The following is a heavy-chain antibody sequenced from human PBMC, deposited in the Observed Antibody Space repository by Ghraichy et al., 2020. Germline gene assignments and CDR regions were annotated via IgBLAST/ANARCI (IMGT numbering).Heavy chain of an antibody. D-gene: IGHD3-10*01. CDR3: ARAYYYGSGSYYNTVVDYYYYGMDV. CDR1: GGSFSGYY. CDR2: INHSGST. Sequence: NLSLTCAVYGGSFSGYYWSWIRQPPGKGLEWIGEINHSGSTNYNPSLKSRVTISVDTSKNQFSLKLSSVTAADTAVYYCARAYYYGSGSYYNTVVDYYYYGMDVWGQGTTVTVSS. V-gene: IGHV4-34*01. J-gene: IGHJ6*02.